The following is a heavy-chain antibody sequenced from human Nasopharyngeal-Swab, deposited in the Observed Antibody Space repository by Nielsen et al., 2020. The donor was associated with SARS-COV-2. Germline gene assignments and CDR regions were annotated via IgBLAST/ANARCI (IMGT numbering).Heavy chain of an antibody. D-gene: IGHD2-15*01. J-gene: IGHJ4*02. CDR3: ARAHIVVVVAAYDY. CDR1: GYTFTGYY. CDR2: INPNSGGT. Sequence: ASVKVLRKASGYTFTGYYMHWVRQAPGQGLEWMGRINPNSGGTNYAQKFQGRVTMTRDTSISTAYMELSRLRSDDTAVYYCARAHIVVVVAAYDYWGQGTLVTVSS. V-gene: IGHV1-2*06.